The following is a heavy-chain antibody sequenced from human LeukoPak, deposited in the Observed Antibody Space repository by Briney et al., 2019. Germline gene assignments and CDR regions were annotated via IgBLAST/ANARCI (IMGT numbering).Heavy chain of an antibody. D-gene: IGHD6-13*01. J-gene: IGHJ4*02. Sequence: PSETLSLTCAVYGGSFSGYYWSWIRQPPGKGLEWIGEINHSGSTNYNPSLKSRVTISVDTSKNQFSLKLSSVTAADTAVYYCARARYSSSWAYYFDYWGQGTLVTVSS. CDR1: GGSFSGYY. V-gene: IGHV4-34*01. CDR2: INHSGST. CDR3: ARARYSSSWAYYFDY.